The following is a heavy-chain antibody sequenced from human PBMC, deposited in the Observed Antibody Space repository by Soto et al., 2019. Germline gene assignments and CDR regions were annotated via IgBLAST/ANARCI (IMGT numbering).Heavy chain of an antibody. J-gene: IGHJ4*02. V-gene: IGHV3-30*18. Sequence: GGSLRLSCAASGFTFSSYGMHWVRQAPGKGLEWVAVISYDGSNKYYADSVKGRFTISRDNSKNTLYLQMNSLRAEDTAVYYCAKGLDTVMVPLEVDYWGQGTLVTVSS. D-gene: IGHD5-18*01. CDR3: AKGLDTVMVPLEVDY. CDR1: GFTFSSYG. CDR2: ISYDGSNK.